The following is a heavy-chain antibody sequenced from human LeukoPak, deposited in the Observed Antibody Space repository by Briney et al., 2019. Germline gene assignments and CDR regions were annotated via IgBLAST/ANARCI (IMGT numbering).Heavy chain of an antibody. Sequence: ATVKISCKASGYTFTDYYMHWVQQAPGKGLEWMGRVDPEDGETIYAEKFQGRVTITADTSTDTAYMELSSLRSEDTAVYYCATLKWELPLGVFYAFDIWGQGTMVTVSS. CDR2: VDPEDGET. CDR1: GYTFTDYY. D-gene: IGHD1-26*01. CDR3: ATLKWELPLGVFYAFDI. V-gene: IGHV1-69-2*01. J-gene: IGHJ3*02.